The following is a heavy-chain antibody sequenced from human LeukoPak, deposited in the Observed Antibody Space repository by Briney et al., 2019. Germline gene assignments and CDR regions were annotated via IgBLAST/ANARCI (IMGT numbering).Heavy chain of an antibody. D-gene: IGHD6-13*01. CDR1: GGSISSSSYY. CDR3: ARLVGRSSSWYDRVSYYYMDV. CDR2: IYYSGST. J-gene: IGHJ6*03. V-gene: IGHV4-39*01. Sequence: PSETLSLTCTVSGGSISSSSYYWGWIRQPPGKGLEWIGSIYYSGSTYYNPSLKSRVTISVDTSKNQFSLKLSSVTAADTAVYYCARLVGRSSSWYDRVSYYYMDVWGKGTTVTISS.